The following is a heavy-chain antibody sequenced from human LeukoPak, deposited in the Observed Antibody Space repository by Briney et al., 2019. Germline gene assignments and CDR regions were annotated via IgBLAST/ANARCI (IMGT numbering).Heavy chain of an antibody. CDR2: ISAYNGNT. CDR1: GYTFTSYG. D-gene: IGHD3-22*01. CDR3: ARDRSLGSGYDAFDI. V-gene: IGHV1-18*01. Sequence: ASVKVSCKASGYTFTSYGISWVRQAPGQGLEWMGWISAYNGNTNYAQKLQGRVTMTTDTSTSTAYMEPRSLRSDDTAVYYCARDRSLGSGYDAFDIWGQGTMVTVSS. J-gene: IGHJ3*02.